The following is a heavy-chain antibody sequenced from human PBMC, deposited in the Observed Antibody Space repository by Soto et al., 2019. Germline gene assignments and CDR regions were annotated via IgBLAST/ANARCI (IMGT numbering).Heavy chain of an antibody. CDR2: INSDGSST. CDR3: AMLPRWEFYFDY. J-gene: IGHJ4*02. Sequence: GGFLRLSCAASGFTFSSYWMHWVRQAPGKGLVWVSRINSDGSSTSYADSVKGRFTISRDNAKNTLYLQMNSLRAEDTAVYYCAMLPRWEFYFDYWGQGTLVTVSS. D-gene: IGHD1-26*01. CDR1: GFTFSSYW. V-gene: IGHV3-74*01.